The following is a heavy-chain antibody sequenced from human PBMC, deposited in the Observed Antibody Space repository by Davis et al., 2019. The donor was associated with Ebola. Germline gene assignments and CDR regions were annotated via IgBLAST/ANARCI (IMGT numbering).Heavy chain of an antibody. J-gene: IGHJ6*02. CDR2: ISYDGSNK. CDR1: GITFSRHP. CDR3: ARGYCTGGVCYVHYYYGMDV. Sequence: GESLKISCGASGITFSRHPMNWVRQAPGKGLEWVALISYDGSNKYYADSVKGRFTISRDNAKNTLYLQMNSLRAEDTAVYYCARGYCTGGVCYVHYYYGMDVWGQGTTVTVSS. D-gene: IGHD2-8*02. V-gene: IGHV3-30-3*01.